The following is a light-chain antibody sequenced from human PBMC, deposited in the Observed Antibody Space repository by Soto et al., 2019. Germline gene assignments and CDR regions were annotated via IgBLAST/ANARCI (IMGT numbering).Light chain of an antibody. CDR2: WAS. CDR3: QLYGISPH. CDR1: QSVLYSSNNKNY. J-gene: IGKJ5*01. V-gene: IGKV4-1*01. Sequence: DIVMTQSPDSLAVSLGERATINCKSSQSVLYSSNNKNYLAWYQQKPGQPPKLLIYWASTRESGVPDRFSGSGSGTDFILDISRLEPEDCAVYYCQLYGISPHFGQGTRLEIK.